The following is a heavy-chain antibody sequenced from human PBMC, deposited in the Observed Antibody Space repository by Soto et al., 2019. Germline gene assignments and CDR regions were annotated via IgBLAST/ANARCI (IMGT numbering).Heavy chain of an antibody. V-gene: IGHV3-9*01. D-gene: IGHD3-10*01. CDR1: EITLDDTA. J-gene: IGHJ6*02. CDR3: AKEFIINSRNRYYYGMDV. Sequence: PGRSLRPPCAAPEITLDDTAMHWVRQAPGKGLEWVSGISWNGGTIGYADSVKGRFTISRDNAKNSLHLQMSSLRAEDTALYYCAKEFIINSRNRYYYGMDVWGQGTTVTVSS. CDR2: ISWNGGTI.